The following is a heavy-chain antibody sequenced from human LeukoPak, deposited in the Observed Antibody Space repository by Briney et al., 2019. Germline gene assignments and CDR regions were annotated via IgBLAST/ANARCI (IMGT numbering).Heavy chain of an antibody. Sequence: KPSETLSLTCTVSGGSVRSYYWSWIRQPAGKGLEWTGRIYTSGSTSYNPSLKSRVTISVDKSKNQFSLKLSSVTAADTAMYYCAGNSKVTTFNYMDVWGKGTTVTVSS. CDR3: AGNSKVTTFNYMDV. J-gene: IGHJ6*03. CDR2: IYTSGST. CDR1: GGSVRSYY. D-gene: IGHD4-11*01. V-gene: IGHV4-4*07.